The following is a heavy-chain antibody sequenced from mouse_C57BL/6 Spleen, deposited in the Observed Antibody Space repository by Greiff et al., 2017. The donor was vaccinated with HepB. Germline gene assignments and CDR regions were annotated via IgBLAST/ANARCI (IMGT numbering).Heavy chain of an antibody. CDR2: IYPGDGDT. CDR3: ARSPIVLRSMDY. Sequence: QVQLQHSGPELVKPGASVKISCKASGYAFSSSWMNWVKQRPGKGLEWIGRIYPGDGDTNYNGKFKGKATLTADKSSSTAYMQLSSLTSEDSAVYFCARSPIVLRSMDYGGQGTTLTVSA. J-gene: IGHJ2*01. V-gene: IGHV1-82*01. CDR1: GYAFSSSW. D-gene: IGHD1-1*01.